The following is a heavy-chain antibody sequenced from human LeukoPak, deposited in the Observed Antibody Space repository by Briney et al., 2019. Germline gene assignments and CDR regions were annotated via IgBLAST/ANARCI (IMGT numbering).Heavy chain of an antibody. V-gene: IGHV4-38-2*02. CDR3: ARPYSSSWSFYY. CDR1: GYSISSGYY. CDR2: IYHSGST. D-gene: IGHD6-13*01. Sequence: SETLSLTCTVSGYSISSGYYWGWIRQPPGKGLEWIGSIYHSGSTYYNPSLKSRVTISVDTSKNQFSLKLSSVTAADTAVYYRARPYSSSWSFYYWGQGTLVTVSS. J-gene: IGHJ4*02.